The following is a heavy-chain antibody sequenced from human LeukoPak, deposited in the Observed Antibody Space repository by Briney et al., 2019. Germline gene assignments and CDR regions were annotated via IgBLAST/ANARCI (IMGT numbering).Heavy chain of an antibody. CDR1: GYTFTNYG. D-gene: IGHD2-2*02. V-gene: IGHV1-18*01. J-gene: IGHJ5*02. CDR3: ARDRGYCSSINCYIGGRPANWFDP. Sequence: KPGASVKVSCKASGYTFTNYGISWVRQAPGQGLEWMGWISTYNGDTFFGQKLQGRVTMTIDTSTSTAYLELRSLRSDDTAVYYCARDRGYCSSINCYIGGRPANWFDPWGQGTLVTVSS. CDR2: ISTYNGDT.